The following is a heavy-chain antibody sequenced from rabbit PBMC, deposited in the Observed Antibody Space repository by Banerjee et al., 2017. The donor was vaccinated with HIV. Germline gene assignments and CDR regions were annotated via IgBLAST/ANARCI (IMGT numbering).Heavy chain of an antibody. CDR3: ARYAGTGWYLDRLDL. CDR2: IYTSSGST. CDR1: GIDFSSYYY. J-gene: IGHJ3*01. D-gene: IGHD4-2*01. V-gene: IGHV1S43*01. Sequence: QEQLEESGGGLVQPEGSLTLTCKASGIDFSSYYYMCWVRQAPGKGLELIACIYTSSGSTWYASWVNGRFTISKTSSTTVTLQMTSLTAADTATYFCARYAGTGWYLDRLDLWGPGTLV.